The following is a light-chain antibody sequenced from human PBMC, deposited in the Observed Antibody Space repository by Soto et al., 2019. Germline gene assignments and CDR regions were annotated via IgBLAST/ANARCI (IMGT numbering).Light chain of an antibody. CDR3: PNYNSAPLT. V-gene: IGKV1-27*01. J-gene: IGKJ4*01. CDR1: QDISNS. CDR2: ATS. Sequence: DIQMTQSPSSLSASVGDRVTITCRASQDISNSLAWYQQKPGKVPKVLIYATSILQSWVPARFSGSGSGTDFTLTISSLQPEDVATYYCPNYNSAPLTFGGGTKVEI.